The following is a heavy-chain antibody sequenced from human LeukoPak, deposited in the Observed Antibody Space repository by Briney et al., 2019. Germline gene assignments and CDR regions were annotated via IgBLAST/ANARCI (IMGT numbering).Heavy chain of an antibody. D-gene: IGHD3-3*02. CDR3: ARASHFWSGYSSYYYYGTDV. CDR1: GFTFSSYS. J-gene: IGHJ6*02. V-gene: IGHV3-21*01. CDR2: ISSSSSYI. Sequence: GGSLRLSCAASGFTFSSYSMNWVRQAPGKGLEWVSSISSSSSYIYYADSVKGRFTISRDNAKNSLYLQMNSLRAEDTAVYYCARASHFWSGYSSYYYYGTDVWGQGTTVTVSS.